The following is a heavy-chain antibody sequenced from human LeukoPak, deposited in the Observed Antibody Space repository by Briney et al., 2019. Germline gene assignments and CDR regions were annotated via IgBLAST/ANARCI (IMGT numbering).Heavy chain of an antibody. D-gene: IGHD2-21*01. CDR3: YTSITDY. CDR1: GFNVNNAW. J-gene: IGHJ4*02. Sequence: PGRSLSLSCAASGFNVNNAWMSWVRQAPGKGLEWVGRIRSKIDGGATDYAAPVKGRFTISRDDSKNTLYLQINSLKIEDTAMYYCYTSITDYWGQGTLVTVSS. V-gene: IGHV3-15*07. CDR2: IRSKIDGGAT.